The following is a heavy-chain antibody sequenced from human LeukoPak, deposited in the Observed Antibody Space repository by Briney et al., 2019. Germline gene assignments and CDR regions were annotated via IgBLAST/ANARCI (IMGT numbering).Heavy chain of an antibody. Sequence: GGSLRLSCAASGFTFNSYGIHWVRQAPGKGLEWVAFIRYDGSSKYYVDSVKGRFTISRDNSKNTLYLQMNSLRAEDTAVYYCARDYGSGYFDYWGQGTLVTVSS. CDR3: ARDYGSGYFDY. CDR2: IRYDGSSK. CDR1: GFTFNSYG. J-gene: IGHJ4*02. D-gene: IGHD4-17*01. V-gene: IGHV3-30*02.